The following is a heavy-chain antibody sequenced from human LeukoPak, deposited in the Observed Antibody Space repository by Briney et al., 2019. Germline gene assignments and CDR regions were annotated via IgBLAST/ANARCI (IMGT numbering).Heavy chain of an antibody. CDR3: ARNLGYCSSTSCYIAWFDP. V-gene: IGHV4-59*08. Sequence: SETLSLTCTVSGDSISSYYWTCIRQPPGKGLEWIGYIYYSGSTNYNPSLKSRVTISVDTSKNQFSLKLSSVTAADTAVYYCARNLGYCSSTSCYIAWFDPWGQGTLVTVSS. CDR1: GDSISSYY. J-gene: IGHJ5*02. D-gene: IGHD2-2*02. CDR2: IYYSGST.